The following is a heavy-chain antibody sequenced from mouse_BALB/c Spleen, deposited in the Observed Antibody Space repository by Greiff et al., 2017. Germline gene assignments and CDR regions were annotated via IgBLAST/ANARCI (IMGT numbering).Heavy chain of an antibody. CDR1: GYTFTSYT. J-gene: IGHJ2*01. Sequence: VQLHQSGAELARPGASVKMSCKASGYTFTSYTMHWVKQRPGQGLEWIGYINPSSGYTNYNQKFKDKATLTADKSSSTAYMQLSSLTSEDSAVYYCARSTVVPYYFDYWGQGTTLTVSS. CDR3: ARSTVVPYYFDY. CDR2: INPSSGYT. D-gene: IGHD1-1*01. V-gene: IGHV1-4*01.